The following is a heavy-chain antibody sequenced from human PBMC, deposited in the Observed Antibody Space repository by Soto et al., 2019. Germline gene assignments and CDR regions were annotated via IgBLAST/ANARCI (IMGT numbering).Heavy chain of an antibody. CDR3: ARTAADGKYYYXMDV. J-gene: IGHJ6*02. D-gene: IGHD6-13*01. Sequence: GESLKISCKGSGYSFTSYWIGWARQMPGKGLEWMGIIYPGDSDTRYSPSFQGQVTISADKSISTAYLQWSSLKASDTAMYYCARTAADGKYYYXMDVWGQGTTVTVSS. V-gene: IGHV5-51*01. CDR2: IYPGDSDT. CDR1: GYSFTSYW.